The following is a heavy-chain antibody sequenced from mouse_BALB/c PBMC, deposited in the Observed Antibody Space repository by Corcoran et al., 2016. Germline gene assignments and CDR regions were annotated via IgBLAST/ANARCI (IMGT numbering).Heavy chain of an antibody. CDR2: INPNNGGT. D-gene: IGHD2-4*01. Sequence: EVQLQQSGPALVKPGASVKMSCKASGYTFTDYYMTWVKQSHGKSLEWIGDINPNNGGTSYNQKFKGKATLTVDKSSSTAYMQLNSLTSEDSAVYYCASDSYWYFDVWGAGTTVTVSA. J-gene: IGHJ1*01. V-gene: IGHV1-26*01. CDR3: ASDSYWYFDV. CDR1: GYTFTDYY.